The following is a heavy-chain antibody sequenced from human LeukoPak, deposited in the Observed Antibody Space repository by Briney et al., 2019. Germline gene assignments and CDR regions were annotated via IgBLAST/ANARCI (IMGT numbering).Heavy chain of an antibody. CDR1: GFTFDDYA. D-gene: IGHD3-16*02. CDR3: ARYGRGFDY. J-gene: IGHJ4*02. CDR2: ISWNSGSI. Sequence: GGSLRLSCAASGFTFDDYAMHWVRPAPGKGLEGVSGISWNSGSIGYADSEKGRLTISRDNAKNSLYLQMNSLRAEDMALYYCARYGRGFDYWGQGTLVTVSS. V-gene: IGHV3-9*03.